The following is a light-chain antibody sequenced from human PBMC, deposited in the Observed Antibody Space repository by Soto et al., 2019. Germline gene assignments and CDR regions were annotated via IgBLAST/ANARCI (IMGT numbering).Light chain of an antibody. Sequence: QSVLAQPASVSGSPGQSITISCTGTSSDVGGYNYVSWYQHHPGKAPKLLIYEVSYRPSGVSDRFSGSKSANTASLTISGLQAEDEADYYCSSYTSGSLRVFGTGTKVTDL. CDR1: SSDVGGYNY. V-gene: IGLV2-14*01. J-gene: IGLJ1*01. CDR2: EVS. CDR3: SSYTSGSLRV.